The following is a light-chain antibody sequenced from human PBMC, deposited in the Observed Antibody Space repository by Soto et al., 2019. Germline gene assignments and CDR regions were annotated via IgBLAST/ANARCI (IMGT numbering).Light chain of an antibody. CDR2: EGS. CDR1: SSDVGSYNL. Sequence: QSVLTQPASVSGSPGQSITISCTGTSSDVGSYNLVSWYQQHPGKAPKLMIYEGSKRPSGVSNRFSGSKSGNTASLTISGLQAEDEADYYSCSYAGSRTFGVVFGGGTQLTVL. J-gene: IGLJ2*01. CDR3: CSYAGSRTFGVV. V-gene: IGLV2-23*03.